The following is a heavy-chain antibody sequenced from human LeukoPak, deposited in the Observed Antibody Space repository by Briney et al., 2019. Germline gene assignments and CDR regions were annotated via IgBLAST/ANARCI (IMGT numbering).Heavy chain of an antibody. V-gene: IGHV1-8*03. CDR1: GYTFTSYD. CDR3: ARGVVISYYYYYMDV. CDR2: MNPNSGNT. D-gene: IGHD3-22*01. Sequence: ASVKVSCKASGYTFTSYDINWVRQATGQGLEWMGWMNPNSGNTGYAQKFQGGVTITRNTSISTAYMELSSLRSEDTAVYYCARGVVISYYYYYMDVWGKGTTVTVSS. J-gene: IGHJ6*03.